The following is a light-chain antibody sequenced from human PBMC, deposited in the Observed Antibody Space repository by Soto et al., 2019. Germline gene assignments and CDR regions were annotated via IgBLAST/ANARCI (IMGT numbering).Light chain of an antibody. J-gene: IGKJ2*01. CDR1: QTISTY. Sequence: DIQMTQSPSSLSASVGDRVTITCRASQTISTYLNWYQQKPGKAPKLLIYAASSLQSGVPSRFSGSGSGTEFTLTIRSLQPEDFATYYCQQSHGIPYTFGQGTKLEIK. CDR3: QQSHGIPYT. CDR2: AAS. V-gene: IGKV1-39*01.